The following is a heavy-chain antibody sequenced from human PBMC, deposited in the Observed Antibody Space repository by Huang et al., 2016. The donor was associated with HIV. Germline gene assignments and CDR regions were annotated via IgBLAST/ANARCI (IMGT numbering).Heavy chain of an antibody. CDR1: GDFISSTNYY. D-gene: IGHD6-13*01. CDR3: ASQHIGAAATWF. J-gene: IGHJ4*02. CDR2: VYQSGRT. V-gene: IGHV4-39*01. Sequence: QLQLQESGPGQVKPSETLSLTCTVSGDFISSTNYYWGWIRQSPGKGLGWVGSVYQSGRTNYNPSLKSRVTLSVDTSRNQFSRRLNSVTAADTAVYYCASQHIGAAATWFWGRGTQVAVSS.